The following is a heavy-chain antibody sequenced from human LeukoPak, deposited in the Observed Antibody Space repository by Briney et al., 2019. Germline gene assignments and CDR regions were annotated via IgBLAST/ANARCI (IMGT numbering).Heavy chain of an antibody. CDR1: GCTFSSYS. J-gene: IGHJ1*01. Sequence: GGSLRLSCAASGCTFSSYSMNWVRQAPGKGLEWVSYISSSSSTIYYADSVKGRFTISRDNAKNSLYLQMNSLRDEDTAVYYCARAAPYSSSFKYFQHWGQGTLVTVSS. D-gene: IGHD6-13*01. CDR3: ARAAPYSSSFKYFQH. CDR2: ISSSSSTI. V-gene: IGHV3-48*02.